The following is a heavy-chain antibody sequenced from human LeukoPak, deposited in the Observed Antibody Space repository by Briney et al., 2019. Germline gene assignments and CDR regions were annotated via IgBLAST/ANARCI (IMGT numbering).Heavy chain of an antibody. J-gene: IGHJ5*02. CDR3: ARSLSQLWFSRFDP. CDR2: VSYDGSTK. V-gene: IGHV3-30-3*01. CDR1: GFRFSSHA. Sequence: PGGSLRLSCDASGFRFSSHALHWVRQAPGKGLEWVAVVSYDGSTKYYADSVKGRLTISRDNSKNTLYLEMNSLRSDDTAVYYCARSLSQLWFSRFDPWGQGTLVTVSS. D-gene: IGHD5-18*01.